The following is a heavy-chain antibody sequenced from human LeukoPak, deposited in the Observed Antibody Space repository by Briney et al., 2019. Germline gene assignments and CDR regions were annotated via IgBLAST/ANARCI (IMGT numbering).Heavy chain of an antibody. CDR2: IYYSGST. CDR3: ARSGRDYDILTGYYSGAFDI. Sequence: SETLSLTCTVSGGSISSSSYYWGWIRQPPGKGLEWIGSIYYSGSTYYNPSLKSRVTISVDTSKNQFSLKLSSVTAADTAVYYCARSGRDYDILTGYYSGAFDIWGQGTMVTVSS. D-gene: IGHD3-9*01. CDR1: GGSISSSSYY. J-gene: IGHJ3*02. V-gene: IGHV4-39*07.